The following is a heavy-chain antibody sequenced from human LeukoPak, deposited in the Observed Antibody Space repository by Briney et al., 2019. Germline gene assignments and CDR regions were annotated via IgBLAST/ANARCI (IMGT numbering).Heavy chain of an antibody. J-gene: IGHJ3*02. D-gene: IGHD1-26*01. V-gene: IGHV3-30*18. CDR3: AKERLMLVDI. CDR1: GFTFSSYG. CDR2: ISYDGSNK. Sequence: GGSLRLSCAASGFTFSSYGMHWVRQAPGKGLEWVAVISYDGSNKYYADSVKGRFTISRDNSKNTLYLQMNSLRAEDTAVYYCAKERLMLVDIWGQGTMVTVSS.